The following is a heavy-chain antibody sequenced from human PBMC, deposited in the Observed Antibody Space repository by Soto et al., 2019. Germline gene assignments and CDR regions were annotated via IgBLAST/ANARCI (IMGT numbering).Heavy chain of an antibody. CDR2: VNHGGSS. CDR1: GGSFSGYY. V-gene: IGHV4-34*01. CDR3: ARGEITFLGGMDV. Sequence: ERLSITGDVFGGSFSGYYLGWVRQPPGEGLEWIGEVNHGGSSNYHPSLKSRVIISVDTSNNQLSLRIKSVTPADTAIYYCARGEITFLGGMDVWGQGTTVTVYS. J-gene: IGHJ6*02. D-gene: IGHD1-20*01.